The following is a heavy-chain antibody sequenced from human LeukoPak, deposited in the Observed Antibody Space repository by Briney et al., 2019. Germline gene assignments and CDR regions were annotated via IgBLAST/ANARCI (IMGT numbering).Heavy chain of an antibody. J-gene: IGHJ4*02. V-gene: IGHV3-13*01. CDR1: GFTFSSYD. D-gene: IGHD1-1*01. CDR2: IGTAGDT. Sequence: PGGSLRLSCAASGFTFSSYDMHWVRQATGKGLEWVSAIGTAGDTYYPGSVKGRFTISRDNSKNTLYLQMSSLRVEDTAVYYCVPKGNEGYWGQGTLVTVSS. CDR3: VPKGNEGY.